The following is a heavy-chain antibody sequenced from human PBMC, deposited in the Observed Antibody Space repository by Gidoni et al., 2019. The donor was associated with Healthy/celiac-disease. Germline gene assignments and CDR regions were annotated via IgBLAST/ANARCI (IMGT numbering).Heavy chain of an antibody. V-gene: IGHV3-30*18. J-gene: IGHJ4*02. CDR3: AKTPRGIAAANN. D-gene: IGHD6-13*01. Sequence: ESGGGVVQPGRSLRLSCAASGFTFSSYGMHWVRQAPGKGLEWVAVISYDGSNKYYADSVKGRFTISRDNSKNTLYLQMNSLRAEDTAVYYGAKTPRGIAAANNWGQGTLVTVSS. CDR2: ISYDGSNK. CDR1: GFTFSSYG.